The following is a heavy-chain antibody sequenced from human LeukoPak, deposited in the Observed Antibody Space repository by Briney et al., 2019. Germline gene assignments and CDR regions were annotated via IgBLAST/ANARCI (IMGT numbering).Heavy chain of an antibody. J-gene: IGHJ6*02. Sequence: SETLSLTCAVYGGSFSGYYWSWIRQPPGKGLEWIGEINHSGSTNYNPSLKSRVTISVDTSKNQFSLKLSSVTAADTAVYYCARGTVTTFYYYYGTDVWGQGTTVTVSS. V-gene: IGHV4-34*01. CDR1: GGSFSGYY. D-gene: IGHD4-11*01. CDR2: INHSGST. CDR3: ARGTVTTFYYYYGTDV.